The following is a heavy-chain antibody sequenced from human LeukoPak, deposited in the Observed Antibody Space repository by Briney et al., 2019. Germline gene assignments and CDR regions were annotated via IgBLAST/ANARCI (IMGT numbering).Heavy chain of an antibody. D-gene: IGHD2-15*01. J-gene: IGHJ3*02. Sequence: GESLKISCKGSGYSFTSYWIRWVRQMPGKGLEWMGIIYPGDSDTRYSPSFQGQVTISADKSISTDYLQWSRLKDSDTAMYYCARHGRIEGGDAFDIWGQGTMVTVSS. V-gene: IGHV5-51*01. CDR2: IYPGDSDT. CDR3: ARHGRIEGGDAFDI. CDR1: GYSFTSYW.